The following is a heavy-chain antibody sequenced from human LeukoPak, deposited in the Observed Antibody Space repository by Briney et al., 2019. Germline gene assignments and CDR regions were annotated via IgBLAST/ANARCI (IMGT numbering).Heavy chain of an antibody. CDR3: ARRHDILTGSPFDY. Sequence: PSETLSLTCTVSGGSISSYYWSWIRQPAGKGLEWIGRIYTSGSTYYNPSLKSRVTISVDTSKNQFSLKLSSVTAADTAVYYCARRHDILTGSPFDYWGQGTLVTVSS. V-gene: IGHV4-4*07. J-gene: IGHJ4*02. D-gene: IGHD3-9*01. CDR1: GGSISSYY. CDR2: IYTSGST.